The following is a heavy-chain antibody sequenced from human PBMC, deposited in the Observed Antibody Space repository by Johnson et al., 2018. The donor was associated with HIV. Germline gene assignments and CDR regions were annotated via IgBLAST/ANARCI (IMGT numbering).Heavy chain of an antibody. V-gene: IGHV3-15*01. CDR3: TTARVSYDSSGYNAFDI. CDR1: GFTVSNAW. CDR2: INSKTDGGTT. J-gene: IGHJ3*02. D-gene: IGHD3-22*01. Sequence: VQLVESGGGLVKPGGSLRLSCGASGFTVSNAWMSWVRQAPGKGLEWVGRINSKTDGGTTDYAAPVKGRFTISRDDSKKTLYLQMNSLKTEDTAVYYCTTARVSYDSSGYNAFDIWGQGTMVTVSS.